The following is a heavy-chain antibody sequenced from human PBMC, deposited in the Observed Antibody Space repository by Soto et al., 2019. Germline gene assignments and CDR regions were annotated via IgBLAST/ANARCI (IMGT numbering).Heavy chain of an antibody. Sequence: GESLRSCAEGSGYSVTRCWSGRGRQMAGKGLEWMGIIYPADSDTRYSPSFHGQVPISADKSISTAYLQWSSLKASDTAMYDCASPVYDSSGYYLDYWGQGTLVTVSS. V-gene: IGHV5-51*03. CDR3: ASPVYDSSGYYLDY. J-gene: IGHJ4*02. CDR2: IYPADSDT. CDR1: GYSVTRCW. D-gene: IGHD3-22*01.